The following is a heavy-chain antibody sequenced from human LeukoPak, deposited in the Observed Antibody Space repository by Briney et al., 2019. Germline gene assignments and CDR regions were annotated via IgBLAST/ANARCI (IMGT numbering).Heavy chain of an antibody. J-gene: IGHJ3*02. D-gene: IGHD6-19*01. CDR1: GYSITSGYY. CDR3: ARMIAVAGPSVAFDI. V-gene: IGHV4-38-2*02. CDR2: SYHTGST. Sequence: SETLSLTCSVSGYSITSGYYWGWIRQTPGKGLEWIGSSYHTGSTLYNPSLKSRVTISVDTSKNQFSLKLSSVTSADTAVYYCARMIAVAGPSVAFDIWGQGTMVTVSS.